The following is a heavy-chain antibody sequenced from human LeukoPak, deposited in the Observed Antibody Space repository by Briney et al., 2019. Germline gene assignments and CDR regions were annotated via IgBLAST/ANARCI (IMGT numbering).Heavy chain of an antibody. V-gene: IGHV3-23*01. D-gene: IGHD2-2*01. CDR2: ISGSGGST. J-gene: IGHJ4*02. Sequence: GGSLRLSCAASGFTFSSYAMSWVRQAPGKGLEWVSAISGSGGSTYYADSVKGRITISRDNSKNTLYLQMNSLRAEDTAVYYCAKDQDIVVVPAAQDWGQGTLVTVSS. CDR3: AKDQDIVVVPAAQD. CDR1: GFTFSSYA.